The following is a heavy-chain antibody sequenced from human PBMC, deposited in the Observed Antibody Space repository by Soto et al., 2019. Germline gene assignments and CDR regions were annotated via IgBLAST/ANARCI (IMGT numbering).Heavy chain of an antibody. V-gene: IGHV3-30-3*01. CDR2: ISYDGSNK. Sequence: QVQLVESGGGVVQPGRSLRLSCAASGFTFSSYAMHWVRQAQGKGLEWVAVISYDGSNKYYADSVKGRFTISRDNSKNTLYLQMNSLRAEDTAVYYCARVPYGDYDFYWGQGTLVTVSS. CDR3: ARVPYGDYDFY. CDR1: GFTFSSYA. D-gene: IGHD4-17*01. J-gene: IGHJ4*02.